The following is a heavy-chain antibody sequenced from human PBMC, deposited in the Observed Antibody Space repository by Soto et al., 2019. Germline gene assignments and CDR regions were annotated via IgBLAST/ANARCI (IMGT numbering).Heavy chain of an antibody. CDR2: IKHDGSET. J-gene: IGHJ4*02. CDR3: ARDFATHCSGSTCYPYAY. V-gene: IGHV3-7*03. D-gene: IGHD2-15*01. Sequence: GGSLRLSCAASGFTFNTFWMSWVRQSPGKGLEWVANIKHDGSETYYVDSMKGRFTISRDNAKNSLFLQMNTLRTEDTAVYYCARDFATHCSGSTCYPYAYWGQGALVTVSS. CDR1: GFTFNTFW.